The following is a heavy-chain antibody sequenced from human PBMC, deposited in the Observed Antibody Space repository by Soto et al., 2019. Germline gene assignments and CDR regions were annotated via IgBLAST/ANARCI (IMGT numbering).Heavy chain of an antibody. CDR1: GGSVSSGGYY. J-gene: IGHJ4*02. CDR3: ARAGSYRFLDY. V-gene: IGHV4-61*08. Sequence: QVQLQESGPGLVKPSETLSLTCSVSGGSVSSGGYYWSWIRQPPGKGLEWIGCIYYSGSTDCNPSLMGRVTLSLEKSTNPFSLRLNSVPAADTAVYCLARAGSYRFLDYWGEGTLVTFAS. CDR2: IYYSGST. D-gene: IGHD3-16*02.